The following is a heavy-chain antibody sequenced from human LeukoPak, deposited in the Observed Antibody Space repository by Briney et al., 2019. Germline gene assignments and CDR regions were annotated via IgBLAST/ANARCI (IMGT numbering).Heavy chain of an antibody. CDR2: ITSSSTYI. Sequence: GGSLRLSCAASGFTFSVYSMNWVRQAPGKGLEWVSSITSSSTYIHYADSVKGRFTISRDNAKNSLSLLMNSLRAEDTAVYYCARGEMATISEVFDIWGQGTMVTVSS. J-gene: IGHJ3*02. CDR3: ARGEMATISEVFDI. D-gene: IGHD5-24*01. CDR1: GFTFSVYS. V-gene: IGHV3-21*01.